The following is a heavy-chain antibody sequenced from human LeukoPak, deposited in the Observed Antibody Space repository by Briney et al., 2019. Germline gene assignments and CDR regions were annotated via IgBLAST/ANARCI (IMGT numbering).Heavy chain of an antibody. CDR1: GFTFTSRSA. D-gene: IGHD6-13*01. CDR2: IVVDSDNT. CDR3: AAPYTSSWFDL. J-gene: IGHJ5*02. Sequence: SVKVSCKASGFTFTSRSAVQWVRQARGRRLEWIGWIVVDSDNTNYAENFQERVTITRDMSASTSYMELSSLRSEDTAVYFCAAPYTSSWFDLWGQGTLVTVST. V-gene: IGHV1-58*01.